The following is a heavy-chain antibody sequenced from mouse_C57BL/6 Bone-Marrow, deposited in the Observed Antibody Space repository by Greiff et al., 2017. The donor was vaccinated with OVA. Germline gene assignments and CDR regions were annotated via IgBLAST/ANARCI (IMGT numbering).Heavy chain of an antibody. D-gene: IGHD2-5*01. Sequence: QVQLQQSGAELARPGASVKLSCKASGYTFTSYGISWVKQRTGQGLEWIGEIYPRSGNTYYNEKFKGKATLTADKSSSTAYMALRSLTSEDSAVYFCARWRVSNPYYFDYWGQGTTLTVSS. V-gene: IGHV1-81*01. CDR1: GYTFTSYG. CDR2: IYPRSGNT. J-gene: IGHJ2*01. CDR3: ARWRVSNPYYFDY.